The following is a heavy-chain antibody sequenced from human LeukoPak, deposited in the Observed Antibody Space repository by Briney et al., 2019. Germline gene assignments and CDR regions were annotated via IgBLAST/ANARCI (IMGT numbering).Heavy chain of an antibody. CDR2: IYSGGST. Sequence: GGSLRLSCAASGFTVSSNYMSWVRQAPGKGLEWVSVIYSGGSTYYADSVKGRFTISRDNSKNTLYLQMNSLRAEDTAVYYCARYSGITMVRGVIMGYNAFDYWGQGTLVTVSS. J-gene: IGHJ4*02. CDR3: ARYSGITMVRGVIMGYNAFDY. CDR1: GFTVSSNY. D-gene: IGHD3-10*01. V-gene: IGHV3-66*01.